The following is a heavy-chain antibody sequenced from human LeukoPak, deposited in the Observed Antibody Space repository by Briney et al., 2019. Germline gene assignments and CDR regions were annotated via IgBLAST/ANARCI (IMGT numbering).Heavy chain of an antibody. D-gene: IGHD4-17*01. J-gene: IGHJ4*02. Sequence: PGGSLRLSCAASGFTFSNYAMSWVRQAPGKGLEWVSSISDSGGSTFYADSVKGRFTISRDNSKNTLYLQMNSLWAEDTAVYYCAKGGDYGYYDATPFDYWGQGTLVTVSS. CDR3: AKGGDYGYYDATPFDY. CDR2: ISDSGGST. CDR1: GFTFSNYA. V-gene: IGHV3-23*01.